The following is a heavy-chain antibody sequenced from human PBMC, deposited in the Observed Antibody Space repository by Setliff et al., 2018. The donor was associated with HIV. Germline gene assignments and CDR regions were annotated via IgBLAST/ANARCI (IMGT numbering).Heavy chain of an antibody. CDR3: ARGGYDYVWGSYRYPYYYYYMDV. J-gene: IGHJ6*03. CDR1: GGSTSNGY. CDR2: IYDSGSP. V-gene: IGHV4-59*01. D-gene: IGHD3-16*02. Sequence: PSETLSLTCTVSGGSTSNGYWSWIRQPPGKGLEWIGYIYDSGSPKYNPSLKSRVTISIDTSKSQISLKLTSVTAADTAMYHCARGGYDYVWGSYRYPYYYYYMDVWGKGTTVTVSS.